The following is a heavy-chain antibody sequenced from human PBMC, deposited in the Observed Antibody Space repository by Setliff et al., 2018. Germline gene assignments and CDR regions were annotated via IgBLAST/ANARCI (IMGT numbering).Heavy chain of an antibody. D-gene: IGHD5-12*01. CDR1: GFTFSNAW. CDR2: IKFISQGGTT. J-gene: IGHJ3*01. Sequence: GGSLRLSCVASGFTFSNAWMSWVRQAPGKGLEWVGRIKFISQGGTTDYAAPVEDRFTISRDDSKNTLYLQMNDLKTEDTAVYFCTTYPVGNSGFDVWGQGSRVTVS. V-gene: IGHV3-15*01. CDR3: TTYPVGNSGFDV.